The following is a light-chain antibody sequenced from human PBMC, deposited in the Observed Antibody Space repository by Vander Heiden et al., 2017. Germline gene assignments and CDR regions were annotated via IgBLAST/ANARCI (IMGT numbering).Light chain of an antibody. CDR3: MQGTHWPPWYT. V-gene: IGKV2-30*01. CDR1: QSLVYSDGNTY. J-gene: IGKJ2*01. Sequence: VVMTQTPLSLPVTLGQPASISCRSSQSLVYSDGNTYWNWFEQRLGQAPRRLIYKVSSRDSGFLDRFSGSGQGTDFTLKISRVEAEDVGVYYCMQGTHWPPWYTFGQGTKLEIK. CDR2: KVS.